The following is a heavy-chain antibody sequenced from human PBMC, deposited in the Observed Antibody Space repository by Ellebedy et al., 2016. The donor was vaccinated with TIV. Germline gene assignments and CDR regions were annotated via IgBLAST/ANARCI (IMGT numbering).Heavy chain of an antibody. J-gene: IGHJ4*02. CDR3: VKAWGD. Sequence: PGGSLRLSCSASGFTFSSYAMHRVRQAPGKGLEYISAIVSNGDSTYYANSVKGRFIISRDNSKNTLYLQMSSLRLEDTAVYYCVKAWGDWGQGTLVTVS. CDR1: GFTFSSYA. V-gene: IGHV3-64D*06. D-gene: IGHD3-16*01. CDR2: IVSNGDST.